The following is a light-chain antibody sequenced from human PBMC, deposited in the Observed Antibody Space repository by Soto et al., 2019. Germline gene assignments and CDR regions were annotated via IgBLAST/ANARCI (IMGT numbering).Light chain of an antibody. J-gene: IGKJ2*01. CDR1: QSVSSY. Sequence: EIVLTQSPATLCLSPGERATLSCRASQSVSSYLAWYQQKPGQTPRLLIYDASNRATGIPARFSGSGSGTDFTLTISSLEPEDFAVYYGQQRSSWPRTFGQGTKLEIK. CDR3: QQRSSWPRT. V-gene: IGKV3-11*01. CDR2: DAS.